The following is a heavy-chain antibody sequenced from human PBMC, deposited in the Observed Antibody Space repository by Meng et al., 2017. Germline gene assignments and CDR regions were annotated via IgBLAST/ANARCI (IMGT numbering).Heavy chain of an antibody. Sequence: QITLKEAGPTPVKPTPTLTLTCTFSGFSLSTSGVGVGWIRQPPGKALEWLALIYWNDDKRYSPSLKSRLTITKDTSKNQVVLTMTNMDSVDTATYYCAHIPYSSSWYEYFQHWGQGTLVTVSS. V-gene: IGHV2-5*01. CDR2: IYWNDDK. CDR3: AHIPYSSSWYEYFQH. CDR1: GFSLSTSGVG. D-gene: IGHD6-13*01. J-gene: IGHJ1*01.